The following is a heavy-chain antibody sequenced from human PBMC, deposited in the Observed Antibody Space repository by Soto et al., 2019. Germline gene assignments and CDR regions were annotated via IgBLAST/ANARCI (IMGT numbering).Heavy chain of an antibody. CDR2: MSGSGGST. CDR1: GFTFSSFA. J-gene: IGHJ4*02. D-gene: IGHD7-27*01. Sequence: GSLNLSCAASGFTFSSFAMSWVRQSPGKGLEWVSTMSGSGGSTYYADAGKGRFNISRDNSMDTLYLQMKSLRVEDTARYYCAKEVSLGSTVDLGYWGQGSLVTVPS. V-gene: IGHV3-23*01. CDR3: AKEVSLGSTVDLGY.